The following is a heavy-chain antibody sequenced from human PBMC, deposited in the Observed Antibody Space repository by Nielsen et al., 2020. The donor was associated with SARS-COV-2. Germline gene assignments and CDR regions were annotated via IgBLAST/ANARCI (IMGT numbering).Heavy chain of an antibody. CDR2: ITSSSTYT. CDR1: GFTFSSYW. J-gene: IGHJ4*02. Sequence: ESLKISCAASGFTFSSYWMSWVRQAPGKGLEWVSYITSSSTYTNYADSVKGRFTISRDNAKNSLSLQMHSLRAEDTAVYYCAREGRKLPLDYWGQGTLVTVSS. CDR3: AREGRKLPLDY. V-gene: IGHV3-21*05. D-gene: IGHD5-24*01.